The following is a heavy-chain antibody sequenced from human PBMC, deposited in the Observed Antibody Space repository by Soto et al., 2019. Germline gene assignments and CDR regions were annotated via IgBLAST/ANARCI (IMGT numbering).Heavy chain of an antibody. CDR1: GYTFTSYY. J-gene: IGHJ5*02. CDR2: ISASGGNT. Sequence: ASVKVSCKASGYTFTSYYMHWVRQAPGQGLEWMGWISASGGNTNYAQKLQGRVTMTTDTSTSTAYMELRSLRSDDTAVYYCARGPPTWIQLWAEENWFDPWGQGTLVTVSS. D-gene: IGHD5-18*01. V-gene: IGHV1-18*04. CDR3: ARGPPTWIQLWAEENWFDP.